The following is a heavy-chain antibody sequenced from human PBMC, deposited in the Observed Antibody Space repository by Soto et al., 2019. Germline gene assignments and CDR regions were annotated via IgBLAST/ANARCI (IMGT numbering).Heavy chain of an antibody. CDR2: ISSSSSYI. CDR3: ARDPGIAAAGPYYYYYGMDV. D-gene: IGHD6-13*01. Sequence: GSLRLSCAASGFTFSSYSMNWVRQAPGKGLEWVSSISSSSSYIYYADSVKGRFTISRDNAKNSLYLQMNSLRAEDTAVYYCARDPGIAAAGPYYYYYGMDVWGQGTTVTVSS. V-gene: IGHV3-21*01. J-gene: IGHJ6*02. CDR1: GFTFSSYS.